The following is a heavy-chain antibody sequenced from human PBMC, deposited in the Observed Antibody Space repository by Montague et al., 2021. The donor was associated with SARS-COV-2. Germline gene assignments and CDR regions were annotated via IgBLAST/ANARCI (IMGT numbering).Heavy chain of an antibody. Sequence: SLRLSCAASGFTFSSYAMHWVRQAPGKGLEWVAVISYDGSNKYYADSVKGRFTISRDNSKNTLYLQMNSLRAEDTAVYYCASLTTDTLYYYYGMDVWGQGTTVTASS. CDR3: ASLTTDTLYYYYGMDV. D-gene: IGHD1-14*01. V-gene: IGHV3-30-3*01. CDR2: ISYDGSNK. CDR1: GFTFSSYA. J-gene: IGHJ6*02.